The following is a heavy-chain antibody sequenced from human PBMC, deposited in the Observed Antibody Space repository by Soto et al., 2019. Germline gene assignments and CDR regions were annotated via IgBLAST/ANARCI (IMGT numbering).Heavy chain of an antibody. V-gene: IGHV5-51*01. CDR2: IYLGDSDT. D-gene: IGHD3-10*01. CDR3: ARRGYYGSESYYHYDY. CDR1: GYSFTTYW. Sequence: GESPKISCQGSGYSFTTYWIGWVRQTPGKGLEWMGVIYLGDSDTRYSPSFEGQVTISADKSISTAYLQWSSLKASDTAMYYCARRGYYGSESYYHYDYWGQGTLVTVSS. J-gene: IGHJ4*02.